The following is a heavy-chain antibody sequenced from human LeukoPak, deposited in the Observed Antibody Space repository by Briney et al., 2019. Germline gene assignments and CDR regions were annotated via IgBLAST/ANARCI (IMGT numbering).Heavy chain of an antibody. CDR1: GGSISSYY. Sequence: SETPSLTCTVSGGSISSYYWSWIRQPPGKGLEWIGYIYYSGSTNYNPSLKSRVTISVDTSKNQFSLKLSSVTAADTAVYYCARTTRADMQSGRTHAFDIWGQGTMVTVSS. CDR2: IYYSGST. V-gene: IGHV4-59*01. J-gene: IGHJ3*02. CDR3: ARTTRADMQSGRTHAFDI. D-gene: IGHD3-9*01.